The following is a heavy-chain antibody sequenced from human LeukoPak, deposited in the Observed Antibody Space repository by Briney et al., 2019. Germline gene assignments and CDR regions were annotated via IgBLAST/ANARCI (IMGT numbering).Heavy chain of an antibody. V-gene: IGHV3-23*01. CDR1: GFTFSSYA. CDR3: ARTGGGSGY. D-gene: IGHD2-15*01. J-gene: IGHJ4*02. CDR2: ISGSGGSSGGST. Sequence: GGSLRLSCAASGFTFSSYAMSWVRQAPGKGLEWVSGISGSGGSSGGSTYYADSVKGRFTISRDNSKNTLYLQMNSLRAEDTAVYYCARTGGGSGYWGQGTLVTVSS.